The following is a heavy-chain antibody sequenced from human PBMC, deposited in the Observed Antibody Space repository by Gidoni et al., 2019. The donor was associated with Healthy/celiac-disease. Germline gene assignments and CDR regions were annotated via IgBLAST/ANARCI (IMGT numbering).Heavy chain of an antibody. D-gene: IGHD5-12*01. CDR1: GGSFSGYY. CDR3: ASGGGSGYVFEPIDY. J-gene: IGHJ4*02. Sequence: QVQLQQWGAGLLKPSETLSLTCAVYGGSFSGYYWSWIRQPPGKGLEWIGEINHSGSTNYNPSLKSRVTISVDTSKNQFSLKLSSVTAADTAVYYCASGGGSGYVFEPIDYWGQGTLVTVSS. V-gene: IGHV4-34*01. CDR2: INHSGST.